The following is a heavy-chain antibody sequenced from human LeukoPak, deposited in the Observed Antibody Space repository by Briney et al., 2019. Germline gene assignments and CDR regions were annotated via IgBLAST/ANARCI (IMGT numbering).Heavy chain of an antibody. CDR1: GYTFTSYA. Sequence: GAPVKVSCKASGYTFTSYAMHWVRQAPGQRLEWMGWINAGNGNTKYSQKFQGRVTITRDTSASTAYMELSSLRSEDTAVYYCARPYGYSSGFDAFDIWGQGTMVTVSS. V-gene: IGHV1-3*01. J-gene: IGHJ3*02. D-gene: IGHD6-19*01. CDR3: ARPYGYSSGFDAFDI. CDR2: INAGNGNT.